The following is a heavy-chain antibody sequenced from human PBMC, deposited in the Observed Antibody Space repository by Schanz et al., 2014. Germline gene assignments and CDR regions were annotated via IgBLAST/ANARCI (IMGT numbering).Heavy chain of an antibody. CDR2: ISDSGTYT. CDR3: AKYRGYYRVSGSYRELEY. Sequence: QVQVVQSGGGLVKPGGSLRLSCAASGFVFGDYYMTWIRQAPGKGLEWLSYISDSGTYTNYADSVKGRFTISRDSSKNTLYLQMNSLRPEDTAIYYCAKYRGYYRVSGSYRELEYWGQGTLVTVSS. D-gene: IGHD3-10*01. V-gene: IGHV3-11*05. J-gene: IGHJ4*02. CDR1: GFVFGDYY.